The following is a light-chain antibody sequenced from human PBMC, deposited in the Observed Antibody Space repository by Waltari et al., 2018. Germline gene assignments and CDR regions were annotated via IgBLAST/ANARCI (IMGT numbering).Light chain of an antibody. CDR2: WAS. J-gene: IGKJ3*01. CDR1: QSVLYSSNNKNY. Sequence: DIVMTQSPDSLAVSLGERANNTCKSSQSVLYSSNNKNYLAWYQQKPGQPPKLLIYWASTRESGVPDRFSGSGSGADFTLTISSLQAEDVAVYYCQQYYSSPFTFGPGTKVDIK. CDR3: QQYYSSPFT. V-gene: IGKV4-1*01.